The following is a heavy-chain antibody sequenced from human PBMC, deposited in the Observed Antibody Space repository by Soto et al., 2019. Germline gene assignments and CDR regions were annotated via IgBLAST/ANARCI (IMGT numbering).Heavy chain of an antibody. CDR3: TRDPGLRNGMDV. J-gene: IGHJ6*02. CDR1: GFTVSSGY. Sequence: GSLRLSCAASGFTVSSGYMNWVRQAPGKGLEWVSVIYSGGDTYYTDSVKGRFTISRDSSKNMLFLQMNTLRVEDTAVYYCTRDPGLRNGMDVWGQGT. CDR2: IYSGGDT. V-gene: IGHV3-53*01. D-gene: IGHD1-1*01.